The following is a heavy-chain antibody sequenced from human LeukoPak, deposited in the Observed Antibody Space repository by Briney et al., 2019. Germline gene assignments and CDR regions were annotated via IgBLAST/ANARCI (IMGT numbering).Heavy chain of an antibody. CDR1: GYTFTAYY. D-gene: IGHD3-9*01. V-gene: IGHV1-2*02. CDR2: INPNSGGT. Sequence: ASVKVSCKASGYTFTAYYMHWVRQAPGQGLERMGWINPNSGGTNYAQKFQGRVTMTRDTSISTAYMELSRLRSDDTAVYYCARDGLPLRYDILTGAHYYYYMDVWGKGTTVTISS. J-gene: IGHJ6*03. CDR3: ARDGLPLRYDILTGAHYYYYMDV.